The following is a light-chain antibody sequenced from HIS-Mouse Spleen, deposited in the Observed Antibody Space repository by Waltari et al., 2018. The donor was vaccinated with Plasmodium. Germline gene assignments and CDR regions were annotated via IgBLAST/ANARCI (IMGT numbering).Light chain of an antibody. CDR3: QQYNNWPPYT. V-gene: IGKV3-15*01. CDR2: GAS. J-gene: IGKJ2*01. Sequence: EIVMTQSPATLSVSPAERATLSCRASQSVSSNLAWYQQKPGQAPRLLIYGASTRATGMPARLSGSGSGTEFTLTISSLQSEDFAVYYCQQYNNWPPYTFGQGTKLEIK. CDR1: QSVSSN.